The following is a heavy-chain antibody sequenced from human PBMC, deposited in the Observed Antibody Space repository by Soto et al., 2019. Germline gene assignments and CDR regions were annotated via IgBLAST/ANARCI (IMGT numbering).Heavy chain of an antibody. D-gene: IGHD3-10*01. V-gene: IGHV4-39*01. CDR3: ARLPLVRGLPA. J-gene: IGHJ5*02. CDR1: GGSISTSGNY. Sequence: QLHLQESGPGRVKPSETLSLMCSVSGGSISTSGNYWGWVRQAPEKGLEWIGSIYYGGTTNYNPSPKRRVTISVDTSKNQFSLKLTSVTAADTAVYYCARLPLVRGLPAWGQGTLVTVSS. CDR2: IYYGGTT.